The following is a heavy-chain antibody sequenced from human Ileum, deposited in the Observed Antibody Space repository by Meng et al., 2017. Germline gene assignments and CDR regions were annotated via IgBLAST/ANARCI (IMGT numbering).Heavy chain of an antibody. CDR1: GGSFSGYY. Sequence: QVQLQQWGAGLLKPSETLSLTCAVYGGSFSGYYWSWIRQPPGKGLEWIGEINHSGSTNYNPSLKSRVTISVDTSKNQFSLKLSSVTAADTAVYYCAQPRITMTLGGFRTGWFDPWGQGTLVTVSS. J-gene: IGHJ5*02. D-gene: IGHD3-22*01. CDR2: INHSGST. V-gene: IGHV4-34*01. CDR3: AQPRITMTLGGFRTGWFDP.